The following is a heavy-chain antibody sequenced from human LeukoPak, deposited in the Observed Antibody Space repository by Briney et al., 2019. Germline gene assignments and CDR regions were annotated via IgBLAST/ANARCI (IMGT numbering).Heavy chain of an antibody. D-gene: IGHD3-10*01. CDR3: ARDYGSGTPGYYYYGMDV. V-gene: IGHV4-31*11. J-gene: IGHJ6*02. Sequence: SETLSLTCAVSGGSISSGGYYWSWIRQHPGTGLEWIGYIYYSGSTYYNPSLKSRVTISVDTSKNQFSLKLSSVTAADTAVYYCARDYGSGTPGYYYYGMDVWGQGTAVTVSS. CDR2: IYYSGST. CDR1: GGSISSGGYY.